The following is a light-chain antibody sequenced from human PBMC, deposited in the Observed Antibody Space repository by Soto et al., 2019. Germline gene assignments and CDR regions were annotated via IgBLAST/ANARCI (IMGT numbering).Light chain of an antibody. Sequence: QSVLTQSPSASGTPGQRVTISCSGSSSNIGRNTVKWYRQLPGMAPKLRIGSSDQRPSGVPDRFSGSQSGTSASLAISGLQSEDEADYICAAWDDSLNAWAFGGGTKLTVL. J-gene: IGLJ3*02. CDR1: SSNIGRNT. CDR3: AAWDDSLNAWA. V-gene: IGLV1-44*01. CDR2: SSD.